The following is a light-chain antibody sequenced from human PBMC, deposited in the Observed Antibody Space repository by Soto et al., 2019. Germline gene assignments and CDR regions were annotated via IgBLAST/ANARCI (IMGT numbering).Light chain of an antibody. CDR2: GAS. V-gene: IGKV3-20*01. CDR1: QSVSSSY. Sequence: EIVLTQSPGTLSLSPGERATLSCRASQSVSSSYLAWYQQKPGQAPRLLMYGASSRATGISDRFSGSGSGTDFTLTISRLEPEDFAMYYCQQYGDLPRTFGQGTKAEI. CDR3: QQYGDLPRT. J-gene: IGKJ1*01.